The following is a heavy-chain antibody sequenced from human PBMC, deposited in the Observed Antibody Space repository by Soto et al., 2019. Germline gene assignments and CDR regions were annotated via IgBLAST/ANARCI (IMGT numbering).Heavy chain of an antibody. CDR3: VRLDSSGWYDY. CDR1: GFIFSTYW. V-gene: IGHV3-74*01. Sequence: GGSLRLSCAASGFIFSTYWMHWVRQAPGKGLVWVSRINNDGSSTSYADFVKGRFTISRVNAKTTLYLQMNSLRADDTAVYYCVRLDSSGWYDYWGQGTLVTVSS. CDR2: INNDGSST. J-gene: IGHJ4*02. D-gene: IGHD6-19*01.